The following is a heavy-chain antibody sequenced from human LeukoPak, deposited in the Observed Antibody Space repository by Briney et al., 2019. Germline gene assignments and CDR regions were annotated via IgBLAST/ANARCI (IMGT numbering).Heavy chain of an antibody. D-gene: IGHD2-2*01. CDR2: ISSSGSTI. V-gene: IGHV3-11*04. CDR1: GFTFSDYY. J-gene: IGHJ1*01. CDR3: ATYSSRNAREFQS. Sequence: PGGSLRLSCAASGFTFSDYYMSWIRQAPGKGLEWVSYISSSGSTIYYADSVKGRFTISRDNAENSLYLQMNSLRAEDTAVYYCATYSSRNAREFQSWGQGTLVTVSS.